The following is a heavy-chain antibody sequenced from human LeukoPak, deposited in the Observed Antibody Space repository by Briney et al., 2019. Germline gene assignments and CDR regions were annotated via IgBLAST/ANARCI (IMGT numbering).Heavy chain of an antibody. D-gene: IGHD2-2*01. CDR2: INPNSGGT. CDR3: ARSGYCSSTSCYSPHYYYYGMDV. J-gene: IGHJ6*02. CDR1: GYTSTGYY. Sequence: GASVKVSCKASGYTSTGYYMHWVRQAPGQGLEWMGWINPNSGGTNYAQKFQGRVTMTRDTSISTAYMELSRLRSDDTAVYYCARSGYCSSTSCYSPHYYYYGMDVWGQGTTVTVSS. V-gene: IGHV1-2*02.